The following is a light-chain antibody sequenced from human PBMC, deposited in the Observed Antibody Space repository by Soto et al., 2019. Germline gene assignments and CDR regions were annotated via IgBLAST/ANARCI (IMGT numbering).Light chain of an antibody. CDR1: QSISSY. CDR2: AAS. J-gene: IGKJ1*01. CDR3: QQSGT. V-gene: IGKV1-39*01. Sequence: DIQMTQSPSSLSASVGYRVTITCRASQSISSYLNWYQQKPGKAPKLLIYAASSLQSGVPSRFSGSGSGTDFTLTISSLQPEDFATYYCQQSGTFGQGTKVEIK.